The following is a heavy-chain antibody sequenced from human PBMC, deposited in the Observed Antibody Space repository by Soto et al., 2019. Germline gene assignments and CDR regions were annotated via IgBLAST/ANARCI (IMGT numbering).Heavy chain of an antibody. D-gene: IGHD4-17*01. CDR2: IGKSGYPI. J-gene: IGHJ4*02. CDR1: GFIFSDYE. V-gene: IGHV3-48*03. CDR3: ATITHNDYGLF. Sequence: GSLRLSCAASGFIFSDYEMNWVRQAPGKGLEWVSFIGKSGYPIYYTDSVKGRFTMSRDNAKYSLTLQMNSLRAEDTAVYYCATITHNDYGLFWGQGTLVTVSS.